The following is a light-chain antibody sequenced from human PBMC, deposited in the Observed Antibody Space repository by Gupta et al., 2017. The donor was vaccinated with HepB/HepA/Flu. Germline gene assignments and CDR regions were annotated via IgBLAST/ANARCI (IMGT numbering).Light chain of an antibody. J-gene: IGKJ2*04. CDR3: QQYGSSPCS. CDR1: QSVSSSY. V-gene: IGKV3-20*01. CDR2: GAS. Sequence: IVLTQSPGTLSSSPGERATLSCRASQSVSSSYLAWYQQKPGQAPRLLIYGASNRATGIPDRFSGSGSGTDFTLTISRLEPEDFAVYYCQQYGSSPCSFGQGTKLEIK.